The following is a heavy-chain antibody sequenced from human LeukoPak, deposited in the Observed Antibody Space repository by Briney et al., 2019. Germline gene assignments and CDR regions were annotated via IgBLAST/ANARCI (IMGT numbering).Heavy chain of an antibody. CDR1: GGSFSGYY. CDR3: ARAMIVVIITTPGYFDL. J-gene: IGHJ2*01. V-gene: IGHV4-34*01. CDR2: INHSGST. D-gene: IGHD3-22*01. Sequence: PSETLSLTCAVYGGSFSGYYWSWIRQPPGKGLEWIGEINHSGSTNYNPSLKSLVTISIDTSKNQFSLKLSSVTAAATAVYYCARAMIVVIITTPGYFDLWGRGTLVIVSS.